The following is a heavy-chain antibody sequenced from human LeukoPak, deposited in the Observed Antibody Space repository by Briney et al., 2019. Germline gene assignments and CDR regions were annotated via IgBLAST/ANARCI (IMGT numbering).Heavy chain of an antibody. CDR1: GYTFTTYG. Sequence: ASVKVSCKATGYTFTTYGISWVRQAPGQGLEWMGWINPNSGGTNYAQKFQGRVTMTRDTSISTAYMELSRLRSDDTAVYYCARYCSGGSCSTGLDYWGQGTLVTVSS. CDR3: ARYCSGGSCSTGLDY. J-gene: IGHJ4*02. CDR2: INPNSGGT. D-gene: IGHD2-15*01. V-gene: IGHV1-2*02.